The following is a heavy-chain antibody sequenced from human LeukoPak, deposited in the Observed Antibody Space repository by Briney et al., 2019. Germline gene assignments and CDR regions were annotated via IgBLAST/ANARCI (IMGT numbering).Heavy chain of an antibody. V-gene: IGHV1-2*02. D-gene: IGHD6-6*01. Sequence: GASVKVSCKASGYTFTGYYMHWVRQAPGQGLEWMGWVNPNSGGTNYAQKFQGRATMTRDTSISTAYMELSRLRSDDTAVYYCARSYSSSIRSQSPFDYWGQGTLVTVSS. CDR1: GYTFTGYY. CDR2: VNPNSGGT. CDR3: ARSYSSSIRSQSPFDY. J-gene: IGHJ4*02.